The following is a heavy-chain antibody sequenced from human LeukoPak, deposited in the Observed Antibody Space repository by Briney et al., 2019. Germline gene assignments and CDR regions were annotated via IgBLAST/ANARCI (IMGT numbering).Heavy chain of an antibody. J-gene: IGHJ4*02. CDR2: IRYDGSNK. Sequence: PGGSLRLSCAASGFTFSSYDVHWVRQAPGKGLEWVAFIRYDGSNKYYADSVKGRFTISRDNSKNTLYLQMNSPRVEDTAVYYCAKGRSAAMIEAAFDYWGQGTLVTVSS. CDR3: AKGRSAAMIEAAFDY. V-gene: IGHV3-30*02. D-gene: IGHD3-22*01. CDR1: GFTFSSYD.